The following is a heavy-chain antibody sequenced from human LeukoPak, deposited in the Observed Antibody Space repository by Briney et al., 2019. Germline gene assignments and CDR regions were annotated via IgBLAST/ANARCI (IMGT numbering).Heavy chain of an antibody. CDR3: ARATSGYYFDF. CDR1: GGSIGSYY. J-gene: IGHJ4*02. Sequence: SETLSLTCTVSGGSIGSYYWNWIRQPPGKGLEWIGYVSYSGSTNYNPSLKSRVTMSVDKSKNQFSLKLSSVTAADTAVYFCARATSGYYFDFWDQGTLVTGSS. D-gene: IGHD3-22*01. CDR2: VSYSGST. V-gene: IGHV4-59*01.